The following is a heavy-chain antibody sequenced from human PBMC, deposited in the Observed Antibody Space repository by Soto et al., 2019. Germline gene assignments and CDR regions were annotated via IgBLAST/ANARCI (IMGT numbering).Heavy chain of an antibody. V-gene: IGHV1-3*01. Sequence: ASVKVSCKASGYTFTSYAMHWVRQAPGQRLEWMGWINAGNGNTKYSQKFQGRVTITRDTSASTAYMELSSLRSEDTAVYYCARCPGAPPNYSYYGMDVWGQGTXVTVSS. D-gene: IGHD3-10*01. CDR1: GYTFTSYA. CDR3: ARCPGAPPNYSYYGMDV. J-gene: IGHJ6*02. CDR2: INAGNGNT.